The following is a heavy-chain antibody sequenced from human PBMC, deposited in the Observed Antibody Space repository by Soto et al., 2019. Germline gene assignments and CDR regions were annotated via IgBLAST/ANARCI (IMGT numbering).Heavy chain of an antibody. CDR3: ARRWGRTFDY. CDR1: GGSLSSYY. D-gene: IGHD1-26*01. Sequence: SETLSLTCTVSGGSLSSYYWSWIRQSPGKGLEWIGYIYYSGSTNYNPSLKSRVTISVDTSKNQFSLKLSSVTVADTAVYYCARRWGRTFDYWGQGTLVTVSS. V-gene: IGHV4-59*08. J-gene: IGHJ4*02. CDR2: IYYSGST.